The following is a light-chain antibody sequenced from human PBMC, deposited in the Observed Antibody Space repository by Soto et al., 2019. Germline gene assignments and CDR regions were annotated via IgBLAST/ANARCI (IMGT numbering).Light chain of an antibody. J-gene: IGKJ2*01. CDR2: LGS. CDR1: QSLLHSNGYNY. V-gene: IGKV2-28*01. CDR3: MQALQTPYT. Sequence: DLVMTQSPLSLPVTPGEPASISCRSSQSLLHSNGYNYLDWYLQKPGQSPQLLIYLGSNRASGVPDRLSASGSGSDFTLKISRVEAEDVGVYDCMQALQTPYTFGQGTKLEIK.